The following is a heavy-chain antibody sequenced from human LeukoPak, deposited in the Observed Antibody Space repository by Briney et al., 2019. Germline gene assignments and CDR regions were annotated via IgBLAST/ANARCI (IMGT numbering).Heavy chain of an antibody. V-gene: IGHV4-34*01. CDR1: GGSFSGYY. D-gene: IGHD3-22*01. J-gene: IGHJ6*02. CDR3: ARGPYYYDSSGSNHYYYYYGMDV. Sequence: SETLSLTCAVYGGSFSGYYWSWIRQPPGEGLEWIGEINHSGSTNYNPSLKSRVTISVDTSKNQFSLKLSSVTAADTAVHYCARGPYYYDSSGSNHYYYYYGMDVWGQGTTVTVSS. CDR2: INHSGST.